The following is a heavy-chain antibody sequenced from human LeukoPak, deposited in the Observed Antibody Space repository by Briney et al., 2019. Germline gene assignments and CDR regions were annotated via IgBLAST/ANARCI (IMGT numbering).Heavy chain of an antibody. D-gene: IGHD5/OR15-5a*01. J-gene: IGHJ5*02. CDR3: ARSPVPASTGARENWFDP. V-gene: IGHV3-30*04. Sequence: PGGSLRLSCAASGFTFSSYAMHWVRQAPGKGLEWVAVISYDGSNKYYADSVKGRFTISRDNSKNTLYLQMNSLRAEDTAVYYCARSPVPASTGARENWFDPWGQGTLVTVSS. CDR1: GFTFSSYA. CDR2: ISYDGSNK.